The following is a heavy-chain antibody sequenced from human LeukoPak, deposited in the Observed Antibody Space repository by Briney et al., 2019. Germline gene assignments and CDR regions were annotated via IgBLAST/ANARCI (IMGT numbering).Heavy chain of an antibody. V-gene: IGHV4-34*01. CDR3: ARSRKVGWFGEARLYYFDY. CDR1: GGSFSGYY. Sequence: SETLSLTCAVYGGSFSGYYWSWIRQPPGKGLEWIGEINHSGSTNYNPSLKSRVTISVDTSKNQFSLKLSSVTAADTAVYYCARSRKVGWFGEARLYYFDYWGQGTLVTVSS. CDR2: INHSGST. J-gene: IGHJ4*02. D-gene: IGHD3-10*01.